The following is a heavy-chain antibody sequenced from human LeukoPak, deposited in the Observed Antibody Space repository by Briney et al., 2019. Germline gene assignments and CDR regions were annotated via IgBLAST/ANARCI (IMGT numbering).Heavy chain of an antibody. CDR1: GFTFSSYS. D-gene: IGHD3-16*01. J-gene: IGHJ5*02. CDR2: ISSSSNYI. CDR3: AKGGTYYEVNWFDP. V-gene: IGHV3-21*04. Sequence: PGGSLRLSCAASGFTFSSYSMNWVRQAPGKGLEWVSSISSSSNYIYYADSVKGRFTISRDNSKNTLYLQMNSLRAEDTAVYCCAKGGTYYEVNWFDPWGQGTLVTVSS.